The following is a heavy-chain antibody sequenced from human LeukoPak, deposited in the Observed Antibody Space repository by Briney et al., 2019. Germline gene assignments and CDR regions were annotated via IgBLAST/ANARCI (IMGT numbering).Heavy chain of an antibody. Sequence: GGSLRLSCAASGFTFSDYIMNWVRQAPGKGLEWVSYISSSSNYIYYADSVKGRFTISRDNAKNSLYLQMNSLRAEDTAVYYCARDGSSGWYWVDYWGQGTLVTVSS. CDR3: ARDGSSGWYWVDY. CDR2: ISSSSNYI. V-gene: IGHV3-21*01. CDR1: GFTFSDYI. D-gene: IGHD6-19*01. J-gene: IGHJ4*02.